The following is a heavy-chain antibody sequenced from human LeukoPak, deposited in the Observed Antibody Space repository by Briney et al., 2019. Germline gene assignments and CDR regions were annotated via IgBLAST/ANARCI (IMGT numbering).Heavy chain of an antibody. CDR3: AREGPMIRQQDGLRRLFHFDY. CDR1: GYTFTGYY. D-gene: IGHD1/OR15-1a*01. Sequence: ASVKVSCKASGYTFTGYYMHWVRQAPGQGLEWMGIINPSGGSTSYAQKFQGRVTMTRDTSTSTVYMELSSLRSEDTAVYYCAREGPMIRQQDGLRRLFHFDYWGQGTLVTVSS. V-gene: IGHV1-46*01. J-gene: IGHJ4*02. CDR2: INPSGGST.